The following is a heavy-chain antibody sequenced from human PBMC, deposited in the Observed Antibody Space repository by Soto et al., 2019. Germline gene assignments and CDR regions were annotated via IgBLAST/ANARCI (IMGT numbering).Heavy chain of an antibody. D-gene: IGHD7-27*01. CDR1: GGSISSYY. CDR3: ARSWGYYYMDV. J-gene: IGHJ6*03. V-gene: IGHV4-59*01. Sequence: SETLSLTCTVSGGSISSYYWSWIRQPPGKGLEWIGYIYYSGSTNYNPSLKSRVTISVDTSKNQFSLKLSPVTAADTAVYYCARSWGYYYMDVWGKGTTVTVSS. CDR2: IYYSGST.